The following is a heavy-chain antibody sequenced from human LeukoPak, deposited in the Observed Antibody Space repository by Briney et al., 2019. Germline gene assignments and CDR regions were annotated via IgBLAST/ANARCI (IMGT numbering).Heavy chain of an antibody. Sequence: SETLSLTCAVYGGSFSGYYWSWIRQPPGKGLEWIGEINHSGSTNYNPSLKSRVTISVDTSKNQFSLKLSSVAAADTAMHYCARTYRSGSTYDYWGQGTLVTVSS. CDR1: GGSFSGYY. D-gene: IGHD5-12*01. J-gene: IGHJ4*02. CDR3: ARTYRSGSTYDY. CDR2: INHSGST. V-gene: IGHV4-34*01.